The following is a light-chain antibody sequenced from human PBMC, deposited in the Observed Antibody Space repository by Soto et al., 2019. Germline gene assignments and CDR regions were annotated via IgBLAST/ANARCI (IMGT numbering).Light chain of an antibody. J-gene: IGLJ3*02. CDR2: RDD. CDR3: AAWDDILSGPV. V-gene: IGLV1-47*01. Sequence: QSVLTQPPSASASPGQRVTISCSGTNSNIGNNYVYWYRQLPGTAPKLLIYRDDQRPSGVPDRFSGSKSGTSASLAIRGLRSEDEADYYCAAWDDILSGPVFGGGTQLTVL. CDR1: NSNIGNNY.